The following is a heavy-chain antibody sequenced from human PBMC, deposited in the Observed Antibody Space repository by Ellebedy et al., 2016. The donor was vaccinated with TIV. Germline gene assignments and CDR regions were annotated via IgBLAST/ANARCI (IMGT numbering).Heavy chain of an antibody. V-gene: IGHV4-34*01. CDR3: ARSSIATRVFDY. CDR2: INHSGST. D-gene: IGHD6-6*01. J-gene: IGHJ4*02. CDR1: GGSFSGYY. Sequence: SETLSLTCAVYGGSFSGYYWSWIRQPPGKGLEWIGEINHSGSTNYNPSLKSRVTISVDTSKNQFSLKLSSVTAADTAVYYCARSSIATRVFDYWGQGTLVTVSS.